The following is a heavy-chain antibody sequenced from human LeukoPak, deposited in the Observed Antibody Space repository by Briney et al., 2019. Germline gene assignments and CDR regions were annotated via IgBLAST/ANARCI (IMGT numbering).Heavy chain of an antibody. V-gene: IGHV4-34*01. CDR3: SNYYDSSGYYIDY. D-gene: IGHD3-22*01. J-gene: IGHJ4*02. CDR2: INHSGST. Sequence: PSETLSLTCAVYGGSFSGYYWSWIRQPPGKGLEWIGEINHSGSTNYNPSLKSRVTISVDTSKNQFSLKLSSVTAADTAVYYCSNYYDSSGYYIDYWGQGTLVTVSS. CDR1: GGSFSGYY.